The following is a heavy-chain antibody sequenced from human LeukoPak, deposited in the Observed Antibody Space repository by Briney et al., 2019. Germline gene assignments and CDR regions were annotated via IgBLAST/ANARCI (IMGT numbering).Heavy chain of an antibody. J-gene: IGHJ3*02. CDR1: GGPFSGYY. D-gene: IGHD5-24*01. CDR3: VIVGKRWLQFAFDM. CDR2: INHSGST. Sequence: SETLSLTCAVYGGPFSGYYWSWIRQPPGKGLEWIGEINHSGSTNYNPSLKSRVTISVDTSKIQFSVKLSSVTAADTAVYYGVIVGKRWLQFAFDMWGQGTMVSVSS. V-gene: IGHV4-34*01.